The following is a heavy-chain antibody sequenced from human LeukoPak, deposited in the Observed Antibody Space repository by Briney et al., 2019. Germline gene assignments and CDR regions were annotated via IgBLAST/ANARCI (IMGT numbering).Heavy chain of an antibody. CDR3: ARRLGYCSGGSRYGRDWEINWFDP. V-gene: IGHV1-18*04. D-gene: IGHD2-15*01. Sequence: ASVKVSCKASGYTFTSYGISWVRQAPGQGLEWMGWISAYNGNTNYAQKLQGRVTMTTDTSTSTAYMELRSLRSDDTAVYYCARRLGYCSGGSRYGRDWEINWFDPWGQGTLVTVSS. J-gene: IGHJ5*02. CDR2: ISAYNGNT. CDR1: GYTFTSYG.